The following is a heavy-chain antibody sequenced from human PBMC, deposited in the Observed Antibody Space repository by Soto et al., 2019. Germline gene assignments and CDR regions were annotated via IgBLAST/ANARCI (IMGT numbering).Heavy chain of an antibody. CDR2: ISYDGSNK. CDR1: GFTFSSYA. CDR3: VSGVDDSSWFIHRMGYFDY. V-gene: IGHV3-30-3*01. D-gene: IGHD6-13*01. J-gene: IGHJ4*02. Sequence: GESLKISCAASGFTFSSYAMHWVRQAPGKGLEWVAVISYDGSNKYYADSVKGRFTISRDNSKNTLYLQMNSLRAEDTAVYYCVSGVDDSSWFIHRMGYFDYWGQGTLVTVSS.